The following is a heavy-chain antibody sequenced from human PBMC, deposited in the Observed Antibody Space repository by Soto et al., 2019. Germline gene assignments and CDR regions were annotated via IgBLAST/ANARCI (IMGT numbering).Heavy chain of an antibody. CDR3: ASSDGRY. CDR2: IYYSGST. CDR1: GGSISSYY. J-gene: IGHJ4*02. Sequence: QVQLQESGPGLVKPSETLSLTCTVSGGSISSYYWSWIRQPPGKGLEWIGYIYYSGSTNNNPALKSRATKHGNTSKTKCSLKLSSVTAAETAVYYCASSDGRYWGQGTRVPVSS. V-gene: IGHV4-59*01.